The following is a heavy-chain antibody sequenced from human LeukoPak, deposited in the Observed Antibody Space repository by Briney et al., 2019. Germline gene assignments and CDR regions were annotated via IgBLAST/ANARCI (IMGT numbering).Heavy chain of an antibody. CDR1: GFTFSSYG. CDR2: ISYDGSNK. Sequence: GGSLRLSCAASGFTFSSYGMHWVRQAPGKGLEWVAVISYDGSNKYYADSVKGRFAISRDNSKNTLYLQMNSLRAEDTAVYYCAKGYFVVGATFFDYWGQGTLVTVSS. CDR3: AKGYFVVGATFFDY. D-gene: IGHD1-26*01. V-gene: IGHV3-30*18. J-gene: IGHJ4*02.